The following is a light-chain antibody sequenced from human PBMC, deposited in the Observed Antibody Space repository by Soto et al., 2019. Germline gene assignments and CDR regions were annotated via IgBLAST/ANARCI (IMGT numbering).Light chain of an antibody. CDR1: QSISSW. Sequence: DIQMTQSPSTLSASVGERVTITCRASQSISSWLAWYQQKPGKAPKLLIYKASSLESGVPTRFSGSGSGTEFTLTISSLQADDFATYYCQQSWTFGQGTKVEIK. V-gene: IGKV1-5*03. CDR2: KAS. CDR3: QQSWT. J-gene: IGKJ1*01.